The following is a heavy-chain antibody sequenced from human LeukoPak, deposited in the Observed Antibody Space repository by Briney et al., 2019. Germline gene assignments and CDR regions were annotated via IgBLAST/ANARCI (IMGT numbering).Heavy chain of an antibody. CDR3: AKDGGYGSGSYYPDY. J-gene: IGHJ4*02. V-gene: IGHV3-23*01. CDR2: ISGGAGGA. D-gene: IGHD3-10*01. Sequence: GGSLRLSCAASGFTLRSYGMNWVRQAPGKGLEWVSSISGGAGGAAYADSVKGRFTMSRDNSKNTLYLQMNSLRAEDTAVYYCAKDGGYGSGSYYPDYWGQGTLVTVSS. CDR1: GFTLRSYG.